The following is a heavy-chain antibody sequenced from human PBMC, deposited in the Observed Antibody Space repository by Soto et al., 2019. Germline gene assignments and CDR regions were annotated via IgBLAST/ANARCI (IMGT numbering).Heavy chain of an antibody. J-gene: IGHJ3*01. CDR1: GYTFVIYA. Sequence: QVQLVQSGAEVKKPGASVKVSCEASGYTFVIYAIHWVRQAPGRRLEWMGWFNTGNGNTKYSQEFQGRLTITTDTSASTAYMELSSLTSEDTAVYYCARRVGRAYDVWGQGTMVTVPS. V-gene: IGHV1-3*04. CDR3: ARRVGRAYDV. CDR2: FNTGNGNT.